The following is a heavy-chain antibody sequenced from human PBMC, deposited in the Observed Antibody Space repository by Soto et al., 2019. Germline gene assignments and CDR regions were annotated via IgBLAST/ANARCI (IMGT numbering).Heavy chain of an antibody. D-gene: IGHD1-26*01. CDR2: IWYDGSHR. Sequence: QVQLVESGGGVVQPGRSLRLSCVASGFTFSSYGMHWVRQAPGKGLEWVAVIWYDGSHRFYGDSVKGRSTISRDNSKNTLYFQMDSLRAEDTAVYYCARDYGSDYLDKWGQGTLVTVSS. J-gene: IGHJ4*02. V-gene: IGHV3-33*01. CDR1: GFTFSSYG. CDR3: ARDYGSDYLDK.